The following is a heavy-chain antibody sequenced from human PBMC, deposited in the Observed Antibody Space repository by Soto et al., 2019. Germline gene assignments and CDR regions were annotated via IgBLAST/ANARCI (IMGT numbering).Heavy chain of an antibody. CDR2: MNPKTGDT. D-gene: IGHD2-8*01. V-gene: IGHV1-8*01. CDR1: GYIFSNYD. J-gene: IGHJ4*02. CDR3: ARAPRTNFNRYY. Sequence: SVKVSYRASGYIFSNYDINWVRQATGQGFEWLGSMNPKTGDTHYVQKLQGRLTMTRDTAISTAYVELSRLRPDYTAVYYCARAPRTNFNRYYCGQVTLVTVSS.